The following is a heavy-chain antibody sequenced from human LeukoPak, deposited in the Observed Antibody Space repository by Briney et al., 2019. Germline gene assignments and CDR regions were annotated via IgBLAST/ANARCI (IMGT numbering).Heavy chain of an antibody. Sequence: GGSLRLSCAASGFTFSSYAMSWVRQAPGKGLEWVSYISSSGNTIYYADSVKGRFTISRDNAKNSLYLQMNSLRAEDTAVYYCARDKLWFGDVGPIDYWGQGTLVTVSS. CDR3: ARDKLWFGDVGPIDY. V-gene: IGHV3-48*03. CDR1: GFTFSSYA. CDR2: ISSSGNTI. D-gene: IGHD3-10*01. J-gene: IGHJ4*02.